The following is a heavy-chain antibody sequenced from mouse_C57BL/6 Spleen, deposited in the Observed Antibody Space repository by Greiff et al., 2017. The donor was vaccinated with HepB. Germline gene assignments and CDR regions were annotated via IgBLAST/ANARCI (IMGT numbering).Heavy chain of an antibody. V-gene: IGHV1-69*01. D-gene: IGHD1-1*01. CDR2: IDPSDSYT. Sequence: QVQLQQPGAELVMPGASVKLSCKASGYTFTSYWMHWVKQRPGQGLEWIGEIDPSDSYTNYNQKFKGKSTLTVDKSSSTAYMQLSSLTSEDSAVYYCARGIYYGRLAMDYWGQGTSVTVSS. CDR3: ARGIYYGRLAMDY. J-gene: IGHJ4*01. CDR1: GYTFTSYW.